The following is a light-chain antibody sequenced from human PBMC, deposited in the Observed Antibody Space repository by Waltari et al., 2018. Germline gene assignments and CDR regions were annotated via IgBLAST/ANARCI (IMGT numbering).Light chain of an antibody. CDR3: MQSAHWPWT. J-gene: IGKJ1*01. CDR1: QSPVSSDGNTY. CDR2: KVS. Sequence: DVVLTQSPLSLHVTLAQSASISCRSIQSPVSSDGNTYLNWFQERPGQAPRRLIYKVSNRETGVPDRFSGSGSGTDFTLKISRVEAEDVGVYHCMQSAHWPWTFGQGTKVEIK. V-gene: IGKV2-30*01.